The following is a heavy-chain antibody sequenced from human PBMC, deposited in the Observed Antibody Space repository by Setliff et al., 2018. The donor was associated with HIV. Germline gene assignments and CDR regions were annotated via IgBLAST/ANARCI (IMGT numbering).Heavy chain of an antibody. D-gene: IGHD3-9*01. CDR3: AGGTWFDGLDS. CDR2: TYYRSEWEN. Sequence: SQTLSLTCVISGDSVSSTSGAWTWIRQSPSGGLEWLGRTYYRSEWENDYAVSLKSRITVNADTSKNQFSLHLKSVTPEDSAVYYCAGGTWFDGLDSWSQGSLVTVSS. J-gene: IGHJ4*02. V-gene: IGHV6-1*01. CDR1: GDSVSSTSGA.